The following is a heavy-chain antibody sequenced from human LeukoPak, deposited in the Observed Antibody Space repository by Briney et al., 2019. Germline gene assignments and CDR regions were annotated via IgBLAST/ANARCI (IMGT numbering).Heavy chain of an antibody. CDR2: ISYSGST. D-gene: IGHD6-13*01. J-gene: IGHJ4*02. CDR3: AREGQLVLRYLDY. CDR1: GGSVSSGSYY. V-gene: IGHV4-61*01. Sequence: SETLSLTCTVSGGSVSSGSYYWSWIRQPPGKRLEWIGYISYSGSTNYSPSLKSRVTISVDTSKNQFSLKLNSVTAADAAVYYCAREGQLVLRYLDYWGQGTLVTVSS.